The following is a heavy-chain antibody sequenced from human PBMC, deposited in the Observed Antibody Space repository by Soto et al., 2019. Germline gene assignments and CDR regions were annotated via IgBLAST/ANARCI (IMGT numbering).Heavy chain of an antibody. CDR1: GFNFDDFA. V-gene: IGHV3-49*04. CDR3: TGAESPDTAYFSLY. D-gene: IGHD2-8*02. Sequence: GGSLRLSCTGSGFNFDDFAINWVRQAPGKGLEWVGLIRNQTYHETPEYAAAVKGRFTISXXXXXXXXXXXXXXXXXXDSAVYYCTGAESPDTAYFSLYWGQGTPVTVSS. CDR2: IRNQTYHETP. J-gene: IGHJ4*02.